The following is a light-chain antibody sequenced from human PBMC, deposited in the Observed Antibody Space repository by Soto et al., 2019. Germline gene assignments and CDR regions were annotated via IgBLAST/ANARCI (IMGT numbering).Light chain of an antibody. J-gene: IGKJ1*01. CDR1: QGISTF. Sequence: DIEVTQSPSSLSASVLAGVTITCRASQGISTFLAWYQQKPGKVPKLLIYGSSTLQSGVPSRFSGSGSGTDFTLTISSLQPEDVATYYCQKYDSDPRTFGQGSMV. CDR2: GSS. CDR3: QKYDSDPRT. V-gene: IGKV1-27*01.